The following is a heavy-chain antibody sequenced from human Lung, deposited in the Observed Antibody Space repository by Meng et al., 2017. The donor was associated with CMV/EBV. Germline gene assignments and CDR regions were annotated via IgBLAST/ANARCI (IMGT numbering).Heavy chain of an antibody. CDR3: VRDGYHCSINSCYRQYFTYGVDV. J-gene: IGHJ6*02. D-gene: IGHD2-2*02. V-gene: IGHV3-23*03. Sequence: GESXKISCAASGFIFGNYAMNWVRQAPGKGLEWVSVIYSGYGSTYYADSVEGRFTISRDNSRKTLYLQMNGLRAEDTAVYYCVRDGYHCSINSCYRQYFTYGVDVWXHGTTVTVSS. CDR1: GFIFGNYA. CDR2: IYSGYGST.